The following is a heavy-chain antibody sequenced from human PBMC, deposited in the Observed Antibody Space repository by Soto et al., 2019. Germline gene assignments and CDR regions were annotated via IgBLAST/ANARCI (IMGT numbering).Heavy chain of an antibody. D-gene: IGHD2-15*01. V-gene: IGHV4-39*01. J-gene: IGHJ6*03. CDR1: GGSISSSSYY. Sequence: QLQLQESGPGLVKPSETLSLTCTVSGGSISSSSYYWGWIRQPPGKGLEWIGSIYYSGSTYYNPSLKSRVTISVDTSKNQFSLKLSSVTAADTAVYYCARTIVVGPIYYMDVWGKGTTVTVSS. CDR3: ARTIVVGPIYYMDV. CDR2: IYYSGST.